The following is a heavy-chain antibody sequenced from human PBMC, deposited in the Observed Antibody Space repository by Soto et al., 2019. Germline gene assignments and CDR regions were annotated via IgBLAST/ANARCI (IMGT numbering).Heavy chain of an antibody. CDR1: GDSVSSSSVA. V-gene: IGHV6-1*01. CDR2: TYYRSRWYS. D-gene: IGHD3-16*01. Sequence: SQTLSLTCVISGDSVSSSSVAWNWVRQSPSRGLEWLGRTYYRSRWYSDFAVSVRGRIVINADTSKNQFSLQLNSVTPEDTAVYFCARSEEDYDYYYYYGLDVWGQGTTVTVSS. CDR3: ARSEEDYDYYYYYGLDV. J-gene: IGHJ6*02.